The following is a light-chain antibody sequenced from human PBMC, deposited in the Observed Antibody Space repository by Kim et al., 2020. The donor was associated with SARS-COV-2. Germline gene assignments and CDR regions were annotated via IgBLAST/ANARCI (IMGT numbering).Light chain of an antibody. CDR3: SSSGGSNKFYV. J-gene: IGLJ1*01. V-gene: IGLV2-8*01. CDR2: EVT. CDR1: SSDVD. Sequence: QSALTQPLSASGSPGHSVTIFCTGTSSDVDVSWYHQHPGKAPRLMIYEVTKRPSGVPDRFPGSNSGNTASLTVAGLQAEDQADYYCSSSGGSNKFYVLGSGTKVTVL.